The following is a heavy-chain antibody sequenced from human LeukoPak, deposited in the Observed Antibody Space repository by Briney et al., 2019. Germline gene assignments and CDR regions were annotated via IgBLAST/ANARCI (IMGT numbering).Heavy chain of an antibody. D-gene: IGHD3-22*01. CDR3: ARESYYYDSSGYYSRKPFDY. J-gene: IGHJ4*02. CDR2: ITDSGNSI. CDR1: GFTLSSCA. V-gene: IGHV3-23*01. Sequence: GGSLRLSCAASGFTLSSCAMSWVRQAPGKGLEWVSTITDSGNSIYYADSAEGRFTISRDNSKNTLYLQMNSLRAEDTAVYYCARESYYYDSSGYYSRKPFDYWGQGTLVTVSS.